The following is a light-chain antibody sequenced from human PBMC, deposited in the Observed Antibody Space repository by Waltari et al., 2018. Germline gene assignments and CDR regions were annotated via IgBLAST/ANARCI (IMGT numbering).Light chain of an antibody. J-gene: IGLJ3*02. Sequence: QSALTQPASVSGSPGQSITISCTGSSSDIGSYNYVSWYQQHPGKAPKLMIYDVTNPTSGVSNRFSGSKSGNTASLTISGLQTEDEADYYCCSYTRRSYWVFGGGTQLTVL. CDR2: DVT. CDR1: SSDIGSYNY. V-gene: IGLV2-14*03. CDR3: CSYTRRSYWV.